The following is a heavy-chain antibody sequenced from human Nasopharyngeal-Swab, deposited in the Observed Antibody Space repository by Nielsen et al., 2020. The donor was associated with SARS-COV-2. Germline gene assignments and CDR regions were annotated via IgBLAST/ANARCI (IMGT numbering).Heavy chain of an antibody. D-gene: IGHD3-22*01. Sequence: VRQAPGKGLEYVSATSSNGGSTYYADSVKGRFTISRDNSKNTLYLQMSSLRAEDTAVYYCVKDRRYYDSSGYYDYWGQGTLVSVSS. CDR3: VKDRRYYDSSGYYDY. J-gene: IGHJ4*02. V-gene: IGHV3-64D*06. CDR2: TSSNGGST.